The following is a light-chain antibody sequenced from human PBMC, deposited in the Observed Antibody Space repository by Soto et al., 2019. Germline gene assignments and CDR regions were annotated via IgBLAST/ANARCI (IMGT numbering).Light chain of an antibody. J-gene: IGLJ2*01. V-gene: IGLV2-14*01. CDR2: DVS. Sequence: QSVLTQPAYVSGSPGQSITISCTGTSSDVGGYNYVSWYQQHPGKAPKLMIYDVSNRPSGVSNRFSGSKSGNTASLTISGLQAEAEADYYCSSYASGTTVVFGAGT. CDR3: SSYASGTTVV. CDR1: SSDVGGYNY.